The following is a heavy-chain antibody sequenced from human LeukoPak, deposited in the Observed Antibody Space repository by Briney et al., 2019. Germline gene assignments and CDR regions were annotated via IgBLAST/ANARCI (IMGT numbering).Heavy chain of an antibody. Sequence: SETLSLTCNVSGGSINSAGYYWSWIRQHPGKGLEWIGYIYYTGSTYYNPPLKSRLTMSLDKSTNQVSLKLNSVTAADTAVYYCASTYDYYYYMGVWGKGTTVTVSS. CDR3: ASTYDYYYYMGV. V-gene: IGHV4-31*03. D-gene: IGHD2-8*01. CDR2: IYYTGST. CDR1: GGSINSAGYY. J-gene: IGHJ6*03.